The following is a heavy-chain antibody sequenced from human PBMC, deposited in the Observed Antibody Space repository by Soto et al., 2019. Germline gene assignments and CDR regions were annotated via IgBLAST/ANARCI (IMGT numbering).Heavy chain of an antibody. V-gene: IGHV3-66*01. D-gene: IGHD6-19*01. CDR2: IYSGGST. CDR1: GFTVSSNY. Sequence: PGGSLRLSCAASGFTVSSNYMSWVRQAPGKGLEWVSVIYSGGSTYYADSVKGRFTISRDNSENTLYLQMNSLRAEDTAVYYCARDNLGYSSGLYRVVYWGQGTQVTVSS. CDR3: ARDNLGYSSGLYRVVY. J-gene: IGHJ4*02.